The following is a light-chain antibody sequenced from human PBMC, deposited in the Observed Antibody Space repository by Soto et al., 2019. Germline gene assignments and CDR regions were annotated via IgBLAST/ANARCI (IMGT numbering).Light chain of an antibody. CDR2: EVS. J-gene: IGLJ1*01. Sequence: QSALTQPPSASGSPGQSVTISCTGTSSDVGGYHYVSWYQQHPGKAPKLMIYEVSKRPSGVPDRFSGSKSGNTASLTVSGLQAEDEADYYFSSYAGSNGVFGTGTKLTVL. CDR1: SSDVGGYHY. CDR3: SSYAGSNGV. V-gene: IGLV2-8*01.